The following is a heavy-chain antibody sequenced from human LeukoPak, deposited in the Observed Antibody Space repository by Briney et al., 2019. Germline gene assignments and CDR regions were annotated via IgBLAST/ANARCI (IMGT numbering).Heavy chain of an antibody. CDR1: GGSISSYY. CDR3: ARTLSSSWYSGNAFDI. CDR2: IYTSGST. J-gene: IGHJ3*02. Sequence: PSETLSLTCTVSGGSISSYYWSWIRQPAGKGLEWIGRIYTSGSTNYNPSLKSRVTMSVDTSKKQFSLKLSSVTAADTAVYYCARTLSSSWYSGNAFDIWGQGTMVTVSS. D-gene: IGHD6-13*01. V-gene: IGHV4-4*07.